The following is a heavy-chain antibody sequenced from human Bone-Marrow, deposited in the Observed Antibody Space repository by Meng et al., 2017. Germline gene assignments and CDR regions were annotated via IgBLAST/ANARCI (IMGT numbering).Heavy chain of an antibody. J-gene: IGHJ4*02. CDR3: ARDSRTYYYDSSGYTFDY. Sequence: VEPNASGLTLAKSPHTLSLNCPASCGSSSLINLWSWVRQPPGKGLEWIGEIYHRGSTNYNPSLKSRVTISVDKSKNQFSLKLSSVTAADTAVYYCARDSRTYYYDSSGYTFDYWGQGTLVTVSS. CDR1: CGSSSLINL. D-gene: IGHD3-22*01. V-gene: IGHV4-4*03. CDR2: IYHRGST.